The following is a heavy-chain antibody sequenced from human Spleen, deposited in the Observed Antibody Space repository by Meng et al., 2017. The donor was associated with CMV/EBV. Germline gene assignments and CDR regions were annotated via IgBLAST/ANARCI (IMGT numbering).Heavy chain of an antibody. D-gene: IGHD5-18*01. Sequence: GESLKISCAASGFSVSNNYMSWVRQAPGKGLEWVSVIYTGGSTYYADSVKGRFTISRDNSKNTLYLQINSLRAEDTAVYYCATQRLIYGISYGFYFDCWGQGMLVTVSS. V-gene: IGHV3-66*02. CDR2: IYTGGST. J-gene: IGHJ4*02. CDR3: ATQRLIYGISYGFYFDC. CDR1: GFSVSNNY.